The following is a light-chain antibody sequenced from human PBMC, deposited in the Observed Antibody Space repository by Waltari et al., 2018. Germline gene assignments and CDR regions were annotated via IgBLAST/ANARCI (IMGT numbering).Light chain of an antibody. CDR3: SSYTTSNIII. CDR2: DVN. Sequence: QSALTQPASVSGSPGESLTIPCTGTSSDIGGYNYVSWYQQHPGKAPELMIYDVNYRPSGGSNRFAGATSANTDSLTISGLQAEDEADYYCSSYTTSNIIIFGGGTKLSVL. CDR1: SSDIGGYNY. V-gene: IGLV2-14*03. J-gene: IGLJ2*01.